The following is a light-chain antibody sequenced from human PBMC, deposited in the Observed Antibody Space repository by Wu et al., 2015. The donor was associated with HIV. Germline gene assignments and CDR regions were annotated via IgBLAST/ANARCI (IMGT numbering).Light chain of an antibody. CDR1: QGVDFY. V-gene: IGKV1-9*01. Sequence: DIQLTQSPSFLSASVGDRVTITCRVSQGVDFYLAWYQQKSGEAPQLLVYAASTLQSGVPSRFSGSGSGTEFTLTISSLQPDGFATYYCQQYESYPYTFGQGTKLEI. J-gene: IGKJ2*01. CDR2: AAS. CDR3: QQYESYPYT.